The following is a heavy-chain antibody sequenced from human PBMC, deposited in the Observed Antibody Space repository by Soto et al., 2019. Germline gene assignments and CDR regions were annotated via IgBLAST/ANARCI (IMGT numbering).Heavy chain of an antibody. CDR2: IYSGGST. CDR1: GFTVSSSY. V-gene: IGHV3-66*01. D-gene: IGHD3-22*01. CDR3: ARDALDYYDSSGYYSSAEYFQH. J-gene: IGHJ1*01. Sequence: AGGSLRLSCAASGFTVSSSYMSWVRQAPGKGLEWVSIIYSGGSTYYADSVKGRFTISRDNSKNTLYLQMNSLRAEDTAVYYCARDALDYYDSSGYYSSAEYFQHWGQGTLVTVSS.